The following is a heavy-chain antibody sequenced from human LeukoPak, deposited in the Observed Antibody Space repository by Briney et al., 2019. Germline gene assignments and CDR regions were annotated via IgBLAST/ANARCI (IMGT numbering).Heavy chain of an antibody. Sequence: GGSLRLSCAASGFTFTNAWMSWVRQAPGKGLEWVGRIKRKTDGGTTDYAAPVKGRFTISRDDSKNTLYLQMNSLKTEDTAVYYCPTVDRGELFNIDYGGQGPLVTVPS. D-gene: IGHD3-10*01. CDR3: PTVDRGELFNIDY. J-gene: IGHJ4*02. V-gene: IGHV3-15*01. CDR1: GFTFTNAW. CDR2: IKRKTDGGTT.